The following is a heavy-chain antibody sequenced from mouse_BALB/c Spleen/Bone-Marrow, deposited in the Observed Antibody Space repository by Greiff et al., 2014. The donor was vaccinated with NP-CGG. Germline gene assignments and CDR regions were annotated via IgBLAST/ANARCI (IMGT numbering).Heavy chain of an antibody. Sequence: VKLLESGPELVKPGASVRISCKASGYTFTSYYIHWAKQRPGQGLEWIGWIYPGNVNTKYNEKFKGKATLTADKSSSTAYMQLSSLTSEDSAVYFCARDYRYDAWFAYWGQGTLVTVSA. J-gene: IGHJ3*01. V-gene: IGHV1S56*01. CDR2: IYPGNVNT. CDR1: GYTFTSYY. CDR3: ARDYRYDAWFAY. D-gene: IGHD2-14*01.